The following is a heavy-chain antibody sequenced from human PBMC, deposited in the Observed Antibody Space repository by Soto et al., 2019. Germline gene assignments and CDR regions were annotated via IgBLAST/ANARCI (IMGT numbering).Heavy chain of an antibody. D-gene: IGHD3-10*01. CDR1: GGSISSSSYY. J-gene: IGHJ4*02. V-gene: IGHV4-39*01. Sequence: QLQLQESGPGLVKPSETLSLTCTVSGGSISSSSYYWGWIRQPPGKGLEWIGRIYYSGSTYYNPSLKSRVTTSVDTSKEQFSLRLSSVTAADTAVYYCATLWGQDWGQGTLVTVSS. CDR2: IYYSGST. CDR3: ATLWGQD.